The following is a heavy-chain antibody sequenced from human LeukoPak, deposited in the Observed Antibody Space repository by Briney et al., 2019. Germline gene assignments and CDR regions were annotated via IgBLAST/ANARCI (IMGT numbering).Heavy chain of an antibody. CDR2: INLSGGNT. CDR3: ARDQSGYSSIFDY. CDR1: GYTFTSYY. J-gene: IGHJ4*02. D-gene: IGHD3-3*01. Sequence: GATVKVSCKASGYTFTSYYMHWVRHAPGQGLEWMGIINLSGGNTNYAQKFQGRVTMTRDTSTSTVYMELSSLRSEDTAVYYCARDQSGYSSIFDYWGQGTLVTVSS. V-gene: IGHV1-46*01.